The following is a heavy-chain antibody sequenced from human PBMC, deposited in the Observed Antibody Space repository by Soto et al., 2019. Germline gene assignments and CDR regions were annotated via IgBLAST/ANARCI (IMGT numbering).Heavy chain of an antibody. Sequence: GESLKISCKGSGYNFAGYWIAWVRQMPGKGLELMGIIYPSDSDTRYRPSFQGQVTISADKSTSSAYLQWSSLRASDTAMYYCARGGVSTRTFDYCGQGTPVTVSS. CDR2: IYPSDSDT. CDR3: ARGGVSTRTFDY. V-gene: IGHV5-51*01. D-gene: IGHD3-3*01. J-gene: IGHJ4*02. CDR1: GYNFAGYW.